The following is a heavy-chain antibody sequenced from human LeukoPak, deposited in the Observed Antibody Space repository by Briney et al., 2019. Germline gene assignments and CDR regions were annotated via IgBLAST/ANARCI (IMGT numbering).Heavy chain of an antibody. J-gene: IGHJ4*02. Sequence: PGGSLRLSCAASGFTFSSYSMNWVRQAPGKGLEWVSSISSSSSYIYYADSVMGRFTISRDNAKNSLYLQVNSLRAEDTAVYYCAREIALAGLNDYWGQGTLVTVSS. CDR1: GFTFSSYS. CDR2: ISSSSSYI. CDR3: AREIALAGLNDY. V-gene: IGHV3-21*01. D-gene: IGHD6-19*01.